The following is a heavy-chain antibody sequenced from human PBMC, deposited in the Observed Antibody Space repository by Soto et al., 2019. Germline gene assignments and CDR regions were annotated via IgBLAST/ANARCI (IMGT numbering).Heavy chain of an antibody. Sequence: GESLKISCKGSGYSFTSYWIAWVRQMPGKGLEWMGIIYPGDSDTRYSPTFQGQVTISADKSISTAYLQWSSLKASDTAIYYCARAGAAGKYYCGVDVWGQGTTVTVSS. CDR3: ARAGAAGKYYCGVDV. D-gene: IGHD6-13*01. CDR1: GYSFTSYW. J-gene: IGHJ6*02. CDR2: IYPGDSDT. V-gene: IGHV5-51*01.